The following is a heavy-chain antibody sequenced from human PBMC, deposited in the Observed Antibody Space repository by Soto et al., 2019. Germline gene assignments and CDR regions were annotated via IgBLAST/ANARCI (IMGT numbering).Heavy chain of an antibody. Sequence: ASVKVSCKASGYTFTGYYMHWVRQAPGQGLEWMGWINPNSGGTNYAQKFQGRVTMTRDTSISTAYMELSRLRSDDTAVYYCARGGGIYSISWPLDYWGQGTLVTVSS. D-gene: IGHD6-13*01. J-gene: IGHJ4*02. V-gene: IGHV1-2*02. CDR3: ARGGGIYSISWPLDY. CDR2: INPNSGGT. CDR1: GYTFTGYY.